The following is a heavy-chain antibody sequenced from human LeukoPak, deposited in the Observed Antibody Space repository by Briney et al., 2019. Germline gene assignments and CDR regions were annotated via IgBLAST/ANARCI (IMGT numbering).Heavy chain of an antibody. V-gene: IGHV3-74*01. CDR1: GFTFSSSW. Sequence: GGSLRLSCAASGFTFSSSWMHWVRHAPGKGLVWVSRINSDGSTTSYADSVKGRFTISRHNSKNTLYLQMNSLRAEDTAVYYCARALYYFNYWGQGTLVTVSS. CDR3: ARALYYFNY. J-gene: IGHJ4*02. CDR2: INSDGSTT.